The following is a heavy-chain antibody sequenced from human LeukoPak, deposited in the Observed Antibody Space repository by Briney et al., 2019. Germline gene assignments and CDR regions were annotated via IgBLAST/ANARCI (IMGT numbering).Heavy chain of an antibody. D-gene: IGHD3-16*02. J-gene: IGHJ6*02. V-gene: IGHV4-4*07. CDR3: ARVRGDWGSYRDRYHYYGMDV. Sequence: SETLSLTCTVSGGSISSYYWSWIRQPAGKGLEWIGRIYTSGSTNYNPSLKSRVTMSVDTSKNQFSLKLSSVTAADTAVYYCARVRGDWGSYRDRYHYYGMDVWGQGTTVTVSS. CDR2: IYTSGST. CDR1: GGSISSYY.